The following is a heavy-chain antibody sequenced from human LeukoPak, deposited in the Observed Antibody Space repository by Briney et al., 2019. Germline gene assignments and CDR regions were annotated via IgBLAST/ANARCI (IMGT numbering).Heavy chain of an antibody. CDR2: IYYSGST. CDR1: GGSISSYY. Sequence: PSETLSLTCTGSGGSISSYYWSWIRQPPGKGLEWIGYIYYSGSTNYNPSFKSRVTISVDTSKNQFSLKLSSVTAADTAVYYCARSSGWGSSSVDYWGQGTLVTVSS. V-gene: IGHV4-59*01. CDR3: ARSSGWGSSSVDY. J-gene: IGHJ4*02. D-gene: IGHD6-13*01.